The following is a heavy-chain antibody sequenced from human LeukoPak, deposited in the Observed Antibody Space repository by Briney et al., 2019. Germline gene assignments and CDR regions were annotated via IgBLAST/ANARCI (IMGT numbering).Heavy chain of an antibody. V-gene: IGHV1-69*13. J-gene: IGHJ3*02. CDR1: GYTFTSYG. CDR2: IIPIFGTA. CDR3: AREVPAAEFDAFDI. Sequence: GASVKVSCKASGYTFTSYGISWVRQAPGQGLEWMGGIIPIFGTANYAQKFQGRVTITADESTSTAYMELSSLRSEDTAVYYCAREVPAAEFDAFDIWGQGTMVTVSS. D-gene: IGHD2-2*01.